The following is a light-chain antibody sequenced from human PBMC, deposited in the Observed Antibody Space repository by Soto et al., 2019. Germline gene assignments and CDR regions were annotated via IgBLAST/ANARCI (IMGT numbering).Light chain of an antibody. CDR2: DAS. Sequence: EIVLTQSPATLSLSPGERATLSCRASQSVTSYLAWYQQKPGQAPRLLIYDASSRAPGIPDRFSGSGFGTDFTLTISSLQPEDFATYYCQHLNSYPITFGQGTRLEIK. V-gene: IGKV3-11*01. CDR3: QHLNSYPIT. CDR1: QSVTSY. J-gene: IGKJ5*01.